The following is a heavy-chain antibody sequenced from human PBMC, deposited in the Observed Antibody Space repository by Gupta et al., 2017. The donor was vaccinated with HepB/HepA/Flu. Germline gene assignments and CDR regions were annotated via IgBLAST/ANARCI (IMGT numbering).Heavy chain of an antibody. V-gene: IGHV4-31*03. J-gene: IGHJ5*02. CDR1: GGSLTSGGYY. CDR3: AKELPGRAARPHWFDP. Sequence: QVQLQESGPGRGRLSRTRSTTCPAPGGSLTSGGYYWSWFRQPPGKGLEGSGYIYYSGSTYYNPSLKRRVTISVDTSKNQCSLKLSSVTAAATAVYYCAKELPGRAARPHWFDPGGHGTLVTVSS. CDR2: IYYSGST. D-gene: IGHD6-6*01.